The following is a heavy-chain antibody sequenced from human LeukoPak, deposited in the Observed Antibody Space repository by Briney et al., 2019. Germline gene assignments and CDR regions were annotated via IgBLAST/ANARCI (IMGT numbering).Heavy chain of an antibody. Sequence: TSETLSLTCTVSGGSISTYYWSWIRQPAGKGLEWIGRIYTSGDTNYNPSLKSRVTMPIATSKNQFSLNLSSVTAADTAMYYCARGHIAVAGSDYWGQGILVTVSS. CDR2: IYTSGDT. J-gene: IGHJ4*02. CDR3: ARGHIAVAGSDY. CDR1: GGSISTYY. V-gene: IGHV4-4*07. D-gene: IGHD6-13*01.